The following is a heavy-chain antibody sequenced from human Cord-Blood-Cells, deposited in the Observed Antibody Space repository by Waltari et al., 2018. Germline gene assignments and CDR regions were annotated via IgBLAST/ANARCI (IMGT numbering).Heavy chain of an antibody. Sequence: QVQLQESGPGLVKPSETLSLPCTVPGGSISSYYWSWIRQPAGKGLEWIGRIYTSGSTNYNPSLKSRVTMSVDTSKNQFSLKLSSVTAADTAVYYCARDPNSSGWYYFDYWGQGTLVTVSS. CDR3: ARDPNSSGWYYFDY. CDR2: IYTSGST. D-gene: IGHD6-19*01. J-gene: IGHJ4*02. CDR1: GGSISSYY. V-gene: IGHV4-4*07.